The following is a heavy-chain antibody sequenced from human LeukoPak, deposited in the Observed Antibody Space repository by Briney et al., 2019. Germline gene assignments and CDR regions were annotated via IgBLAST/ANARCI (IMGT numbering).Heavy chain of an antibody. CDR2: MNPNSGNT. Sequence: ASVTVSCKASGYTFTSYDINWVRQATGQGPEWTGWMNPNSGNTGYAQKFQGRVTMTRNTSISTAYMELSSLRSEDTAVYYCARLREMATPDYWGQGTLVTVSS. CDR3: ARLREMATPDY. V-gene: IGHV1-8*01. J-gene: IGHJ4*02. D-gene: IGHD5-24*01. CDR1: GYTFTSYD.